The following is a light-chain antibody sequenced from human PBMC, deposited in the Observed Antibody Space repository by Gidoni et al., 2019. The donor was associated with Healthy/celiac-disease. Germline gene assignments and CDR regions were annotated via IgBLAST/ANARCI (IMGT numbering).Light chain of an antibody. V-gene: IGLV1-40*01. J-gene: IGLJ1*01. Sequence: QSVLTQPPSVSGAPGQRVAISCTGSSSNIGAGYDVHWYQQLPGTAHKLLIYGNSNRPSGVPDRFSGSKSGTSASLAISGLQAEDEADYYCQSYDSSLSSYFGTGTKVTVL. CDR1: SSNIGAGYD. CDR2: GNS. CDR3: QSYDSSLSSY.